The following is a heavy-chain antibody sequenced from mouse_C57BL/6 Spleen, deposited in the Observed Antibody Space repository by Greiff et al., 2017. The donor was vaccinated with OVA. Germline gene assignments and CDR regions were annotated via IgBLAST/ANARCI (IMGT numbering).Heavy chain of an antibody. J-gene: IGHJ3*01. D-gene: IGHD4-1*01. CDR2: IDPETGGT. V-gene: IGHV1-15*01. CDR1: GYTFTDYE. Sequence: QVQLQQSGAELVRPGASVTLSCKASGYTFTDYEMHWVKQTPVHGLEWIGAIDPETGGTAYNEKFKGKAILTADKSSSTAYMELSSLTSEDSAVYFCAREELGLWLAYWGKGTLVTVSA. CDR3: AREELGLWLAY.